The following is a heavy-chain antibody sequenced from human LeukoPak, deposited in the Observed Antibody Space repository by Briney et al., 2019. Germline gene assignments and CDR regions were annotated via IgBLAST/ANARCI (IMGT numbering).Heavy chain of an antibody. D-gene: IGHD3-10*01. CDR3: ARMGRETMVRGFDAFDI. Sequence: SETLSLTCTVSGGSISSSSYYWSWIRQPPGKGLEWIGHIYYSGSTNYNPSLKSRVTISVDTSKNQFSLKLSSVTAADTAVYYCARMGRETMVRGFDAFDIWGQGTMVTVSS. CDR2: IYYSGST. J-gene: IGHJ3*02. CDR1: GGSISSSSYY. V-gene: IGHV4-61*05.